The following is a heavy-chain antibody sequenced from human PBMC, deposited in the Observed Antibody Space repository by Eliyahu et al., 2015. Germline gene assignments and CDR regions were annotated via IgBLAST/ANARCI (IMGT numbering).Heavy chain of an antibody. CDR2: IWYSADNT. D-gene: IGHD2-21*01. J-gene: IGHJ3*01. V-gene: IGHV3-33*01. Sequence: GLEWLALIWYSADNTYYANSAKGRFTISRDDSKNTLYLEMKSLRVDDTAVYYCARDHGGDGSGDNAFDVWGQGTMVTVSS. CDR3: ARDHGGDGSGDNAFDV.